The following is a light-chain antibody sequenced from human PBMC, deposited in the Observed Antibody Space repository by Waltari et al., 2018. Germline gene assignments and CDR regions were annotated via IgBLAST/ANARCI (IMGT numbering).Light chain of an antibody. V-gene: IGKV1-5*03. CDR1: QSMYGW. CDR2: ETS. CDR3: QQYYRYIT. J-gene: IGKJ5*01. Sequence: TQSPGNLSLSPGERANLHGRASQSMYGWLAWYQQKPGKAPKPLIYETSTLESGVPSRFSGSGSGTEFTLTISSLQPDDFASYYCQQYYRYITFGQGTRLEIK.